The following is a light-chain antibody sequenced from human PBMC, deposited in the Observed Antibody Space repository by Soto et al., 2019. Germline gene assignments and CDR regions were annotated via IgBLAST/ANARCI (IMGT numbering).Light chain of an antibody. CDR1: QSISGY. J-gene: IGKJ1*01. CDR2: AAS. V-gene: IGKV1-39*01. CDR3: QQSIRARS. Sequence: DIQMTQSPASLSASVGDRVTISCRASQSISGYLNWYQQKPGKAPELLIYAASTLQTGAPSRFSGSGSGTEITLIINSLQPEDFANYYCQQSIRARSFGQGTKVEFK.